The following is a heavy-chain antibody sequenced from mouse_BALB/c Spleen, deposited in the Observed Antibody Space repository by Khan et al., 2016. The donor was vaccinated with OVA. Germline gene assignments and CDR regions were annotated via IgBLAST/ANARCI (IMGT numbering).Heavy chain of an antibody. D-gene: IGHD1-1*01. Sequence: QVQLQQSGAELMKPGASVKISCKATGYTFSSYWIEWVKQRPGHGLEWIGEILPGSGSNNYNEKVKGKATFTADTSSNTAYMQLSSLTSEDSAVYYSARGNYYGSSAWFGYWGQGTLVTVSA. CDR1: GYTFSSYW. V-gene: IGHV1-9*01. J-gene: IGHJ3*01. CDR3: ARGNYYGSSAWFGY. CDR2: ILPGSGSN.